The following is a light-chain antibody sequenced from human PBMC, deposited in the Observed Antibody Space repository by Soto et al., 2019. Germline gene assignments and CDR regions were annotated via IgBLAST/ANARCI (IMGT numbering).Light chain of an antibody. V-gene: IGKV3-20*01. CDR1: QSVSSSH. CDR3: QQYDNSPHT. Sequence: EIVLTQSPGTLSLSPGERATLSCRASQSVSSSHLAWYQQKFGQAPRLLIYGASSRATGIPDRFSGSGSGTDFTLTVSRLDPEAFAVYYCQQYDNSPHTFGQGTKLEIK. J-gene: IGKJ2*01. CDR2: GAS.